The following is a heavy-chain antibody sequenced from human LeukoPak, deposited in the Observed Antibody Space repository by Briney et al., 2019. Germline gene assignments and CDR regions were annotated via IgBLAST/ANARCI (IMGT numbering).Heavy chain of an antibody. Sequence: PGGSLRLSCAASGFTFSSYSMNWVRQAPGKGLEWVSSISGSSSYIYYADSVKGRFTISRDNAKNSLYLQMNSLRAEDTAVYYCARDPYSGAYYEGYYYYYTDVWGKGTTVTVSS. J-gene: IGHJ6*03. D-gene: IGHD1-26*01. V-gene: IGHV3-21*01. CDR1: GFTFSSYS. CDR2: ISGSSSYI. CDR3: ARDPYSGAYYEGYYYYYTDV.